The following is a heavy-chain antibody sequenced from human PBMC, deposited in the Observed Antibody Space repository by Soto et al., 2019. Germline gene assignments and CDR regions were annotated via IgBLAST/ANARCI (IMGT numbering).Heavy chain of an antibody. Sequence: QVQLVQSGAEVKKPGSSVKVSCKASGGTFSSYAISWVRQAPGQGLEWMGGIIPIFGTANYAQKFQGRVTITADESTSTAYRELSSLRSEDTAVYCCATATYYYYSSGYGSFGYWGQGPLVTVSS. J-gene: IGHJ4*02. D-gene: IGHD3-22*01. CDR2: IIPIFGTA. CDR1: GGTFSSYA. V-gene: IGHV1-69*12. CDR3: ATATYYYYSSGYGSFGY.